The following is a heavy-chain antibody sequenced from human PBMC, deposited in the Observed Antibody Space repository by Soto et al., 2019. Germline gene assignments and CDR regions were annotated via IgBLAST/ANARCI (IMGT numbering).Heavy chain of an antibody. CDR3: ARGEPYGSGLNWFDP. V-gene: IGHV4-34*01. CDR1: GGSFSGYY. J-gene: IGHJ5*02. CDR2: INHSGST. Sequence: QVQLQQWGAGLLKPSETLSLTCAVYGGSFSGYYWSWIRQPPGKGLEWIGEINHSGSTNYNPSLKSRVTISVDTSKNQFSLKLSSVTAADTAVYYCARGEPYGSGLNWFDPWGQGTLVTVSS. D-gene: IGHD3-10*01.